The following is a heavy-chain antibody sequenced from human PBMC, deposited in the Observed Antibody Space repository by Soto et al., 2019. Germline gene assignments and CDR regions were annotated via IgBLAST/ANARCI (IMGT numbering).Heavy chain of an antibody. J-gene: IGHJ5*02. CDR2: IIPILGIA. Sequence: QVQLVQFGAEVKKPGSSVKVSCKASGGTFSSYTISWVRQAPGQGLEWMGRIIPILGIANYAQKFQGRVTITADKSTSTAYMELSSLRSEDTAVYYCARDSVVVPAASGERVDCWFDPWGQGTLVTVSS. V-gene: IGHV1-69*08. CDR3: ARDSVVVPAASGERVDCWFDP. CDR1: GGTFSSYT. D-gene: IGHD2-2*01.